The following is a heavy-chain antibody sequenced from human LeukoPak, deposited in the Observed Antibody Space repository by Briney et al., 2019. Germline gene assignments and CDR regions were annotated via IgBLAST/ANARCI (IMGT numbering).Heavy chain of an antibody. D-gene: IGHD3-10*01. CDR3: AKEEWFRFDI. Sequence: GGSLRLSCAASGFTFSNYAMIWVRQAPGKGLEWVSAISGNADITYYADSVKGRFTISRDNAKNSVYVQMNSLRADDTAVYFCAKEEWFRFDIWGQGTSVTVSS. J-gene: IGHJ4*02. V-gene: IGHV3-23*01. CDR2: ISGNADIT. CDR1: GFTFSNYA.